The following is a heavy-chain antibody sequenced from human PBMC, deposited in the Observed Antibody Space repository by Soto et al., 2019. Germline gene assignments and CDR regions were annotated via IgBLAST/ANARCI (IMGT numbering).Heavy chain of an antibody. J-gene: IGHJ6*02. D-gene: IGHD3-22*01. Sequence: QVQVVQSGAEVKKPGSSVKVSCKASGGSFSNYGISWVRQAPGQGLEWMGGIIPVFGTPHYAQKFQDRVTINADESTSTVYMEVSSLTSEDTAVYYCARGDATKIIVTTYYGLDVWGQGTTVTVSS. V-gene: IGHV1-69*12. CDR1: GGSFSNYG. CDR2: IIPVFGTP. CDR3: ARGDATKIIVTTYYGLDV.